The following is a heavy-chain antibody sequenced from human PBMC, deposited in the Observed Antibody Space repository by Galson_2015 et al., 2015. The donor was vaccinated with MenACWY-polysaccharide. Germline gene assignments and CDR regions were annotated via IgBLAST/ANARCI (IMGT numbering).Heavy chain of an antibody. CDR1: GGSLTAYY. CDR3: ARSPGGYSSGRQIDS. J-gene: IGHJ4*02. D-gene: IGHD5-18*01. Sequence: ETLSLTCSVSGGSLTAYYWAWVRQPPGKGLEWIGCIYYSGGTKYSPSLNSRVTISVDTSNNKFSLKLSSVTAADTAVYYCARSPGGYSSGRQIDSWGQGSLVTVSS. CDR2: IYYSGGT. V-gene: IGHV4-59*01.